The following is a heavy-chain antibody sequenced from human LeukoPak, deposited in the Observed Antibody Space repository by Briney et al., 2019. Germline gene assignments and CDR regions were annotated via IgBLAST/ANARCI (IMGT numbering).Heavy chain of an antibody. D-gene: IGHD5-18*01. CDR3: ARELDTTMGYDY. V-gene: IGHV3-7*01. J-gene: IGHJ4*02. Sequence: PGGSLRLSCAASGFTFSNYWMSWVRQAPGKGLEWVANIRQDGSEKYYVDSVKGRFTISRDNAKNSLLLQMNSLRAEDTAVYHRARELDTTMGYDYWGQGTLVTVSS. CDR2: IRQDGSEK. CDR1: GFTFSNYW.